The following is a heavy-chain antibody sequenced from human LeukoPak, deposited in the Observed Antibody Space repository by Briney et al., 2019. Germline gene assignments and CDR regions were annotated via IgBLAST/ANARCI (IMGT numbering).Heavy chain of an antibody. V-gene: IGHV4-59*08. D-gene: IGHD5-18*01. CDR2: IYYSGST. CDR3: ARHISVDTAMAYHPGFDH. J-gene: IGHJ4*02. CDR1: GGSISSYY. Sequence: SETLSLTCTVSGGSISSYYWSWIRQPPGKGLEWIGYIYYSGSTNYNPSLKRRVTISLDASKNHFFLKLSCVTAAHTALSYCARHISVDTAMAYHPGFDHWGQGPLVTVSS.